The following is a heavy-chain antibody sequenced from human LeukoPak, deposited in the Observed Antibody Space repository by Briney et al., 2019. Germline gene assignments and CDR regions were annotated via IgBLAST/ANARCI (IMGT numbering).Heavy chain of an antibody. V-gene: IGHV3-21*04. Sequence: GGSLRLACAASEFTFCNYTMTWVRQAPGMGLEWVSSISSMSSYIYYADSVKGRFTISRDNSKNTLYLQMNSLRAEDTAVYYCASEDDSSGYYPKGVSDAFDIWGQGTMVTVSS. CDR3: ASEDDSSGYYPKGVSDAFDI. J-gene: IGHJ3*02. CDR1: EFTFCNYT. D-gene: IGHD3-22*01. CDR2: ISSMSSYI.